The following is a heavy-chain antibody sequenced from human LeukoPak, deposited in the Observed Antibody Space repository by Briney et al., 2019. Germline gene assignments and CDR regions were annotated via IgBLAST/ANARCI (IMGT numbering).Heavy chain of an antibody. CDR3: ARLPSGRFDY. V-gene: IGHV4-59*01. Sequence: SETLSLTCTVSGGSISSYYWSWIRQPPGEGLEWIGYIYYSGSTNYNPSLKSRVTISVDTSKNQFSLKLSSVTAADTAVYYCARLPSGRFDYWGQGTLVTVSS. D-gene: IGHD6-19*01. J-gene: IGHJ4*02. CDR1: GGSISSYY. CDR2: IYYSGST.